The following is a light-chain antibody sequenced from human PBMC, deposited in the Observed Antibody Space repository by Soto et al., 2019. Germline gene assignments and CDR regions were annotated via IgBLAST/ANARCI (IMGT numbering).Light chain of an antibody. CDR3: MQATQPYT. Sequence: DFVMTQTPLSSPVTLGQPASISCRSSQSLVHSVGNSYLSWLHQRPGQPPRLLIYMISNRFSGVPDRFSGSGAGTDFTLKISRVEPEDVGVYYCMQATQPYTFGQGTKLEFK. CDR1: QSLVHSVGNSY. J-gene: IGKJ2*01. V-gene: IGKV2-24*01. CDR2: MIS.